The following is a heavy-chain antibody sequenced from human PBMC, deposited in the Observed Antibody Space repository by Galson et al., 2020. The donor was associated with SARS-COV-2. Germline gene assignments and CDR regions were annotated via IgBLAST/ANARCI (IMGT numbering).Heavy chain of an antibody. CDR3: ARSPPAQYSRGWALGYYYYGMDF. CDR2: IWYDETNK. CDR1: GFTFSGYG. V-gene: IGHV3-33*01. Sequence: TGGSLRLSCAASGFTFSGYGMQWVRQAPGKGLEWVAVIWYDETNKYYADSVKGRFTISRDNSKSTLYLQMNSLRADDTAVSYCARSPPAQYSRGWALGYYYYGMDFWGQGTTVAVSS. J-gene: IGHJ6*02. D-gene: IGHD6-19*01.